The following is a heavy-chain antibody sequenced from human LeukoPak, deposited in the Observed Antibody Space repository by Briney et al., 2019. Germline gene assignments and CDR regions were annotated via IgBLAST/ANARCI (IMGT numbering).Heavy chain of an antibody. CDR2: ISAYNGNT. J-gene: IGHJ6*03. CDR1: GYTFTSYG. V-gene: IGHV1-18*01. D-gene: IGHD3-3*01. Sequence: GASVKVSCKASGYTFTSYGISWVRQAPGQGLEWMGWISAYNGNTNYAQKLQGRVTMTTDTSTSTAYMELRSLRSDDTAVYYCAGNLDQYYDFWSGPQPYMDVWGKGTTVTVSS. CDR3: AGNLDQYYDFWSGPQPYMDV.